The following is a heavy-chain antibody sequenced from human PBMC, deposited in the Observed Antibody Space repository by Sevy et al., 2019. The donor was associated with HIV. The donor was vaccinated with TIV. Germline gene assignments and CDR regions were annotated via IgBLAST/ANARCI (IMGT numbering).Heavy chain of an antibody. D-gene: IGHD3-9*01. J-gene: IGHJ4*02. CDR1: GFTFSNAW. Sequence: GGSLRLSCADSGFTFSNAWMSWVRQAPGNGLEWVGRIKSKTDGGTADHAAPVKGRFTISRDDSKNTLYLQMNSLKTEDTAVYYCTTDGMYYDILTGYYRVVDYWGQGTLVTVSS. CDR3: TTDGMYYDILTGYYRVVDY. V-gene: IGHV3-15*01. CDR2: IKSKTDGGTA.